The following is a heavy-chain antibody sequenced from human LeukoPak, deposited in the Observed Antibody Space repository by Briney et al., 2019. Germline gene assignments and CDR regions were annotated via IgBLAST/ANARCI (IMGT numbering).Heavy chain of an antibody. J-gene: IGHJ4*02. V-gene: IGHV4-39*07. CDR1: GGSFSTCYNY. CDR2: IVHKENI. D-gene: IGHD3-22*01. Sequence: SETLSLTCSVSGGSFSTCYNYWVWHRQSPGKGLEWIGSIVHKENIFYSPSLERRINLTQHTTKYPFSQKLSSVTAADTAVYCCARDRYYYYSSGYSLFDYWGQGTLVTVSS. CDR3: ARDRYYYYSSGYSLFDY.